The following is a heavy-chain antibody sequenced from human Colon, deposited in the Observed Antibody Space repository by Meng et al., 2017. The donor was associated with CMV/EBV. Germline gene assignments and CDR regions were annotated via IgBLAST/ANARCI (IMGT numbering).Heavy chain of an antibody. V-gene: IGHV4-4*07. CDR3: GRAGARGVPIDV. J-gene: IGHJ1*01. D-gene: IGHD3-10*01. CDR2: IYSNGRI. CDR1: GGSISGHY. Sequence: RLREAGPGLVKPSETLSLPCTVSGGSISGHYWTWIRRPAGEGLQWLGRIYSNGRIDENYSLRSRVTISVDTSKNQLSLRLTSVTAADTAVYYCGRAGARGVPIDVWGRGTLVTVSS.